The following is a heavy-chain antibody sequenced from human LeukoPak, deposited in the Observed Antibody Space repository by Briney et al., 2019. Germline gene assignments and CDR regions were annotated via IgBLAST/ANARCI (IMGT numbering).Heavy chain of an antibody. Sequence: SVKVSCKASGGTFSSYAISWVRQAPGQGLEWMGGIIPIFGTANYAQKFQGRVTITADESTSTAYMELSSLRSEDTAVYYCARDGGVVPAAIWGFANWFDPWGQGTLVTVSS. CDR3: ARDGGVVPAAIWGFANWFDP. CDR2: IIPIFGTA. CDR1: GGTFSSYA. V-gene: IGHV1-69*13. J-gene: IGHJ5*02. D-gene: IGHD2-2*02.